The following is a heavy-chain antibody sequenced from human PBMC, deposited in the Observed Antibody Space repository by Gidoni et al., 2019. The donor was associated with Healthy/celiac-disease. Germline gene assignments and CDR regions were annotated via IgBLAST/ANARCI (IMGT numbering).Heavy chain of an antibody. D-gene: IGHD3-22*01. CDR1: GFSVSSNY. Sequence: EVQLVESGGGLIQPGGSLRLSCAASGFSVSSNYMSWVRQAPGKGLEWVSVIYSGGSTYYADSVKGRCTISRDKTKNTLYLQMNSLRAEDTAVYYCARGIGDSSGYYSYYWYFDLWGRGTLVTVSS. CDR2: IYSGGST. V-gene: IGHV3-53*01. J-gene: IGHJ2*01. CDR3: ARGIGDSSGYYSYYWYFDL.